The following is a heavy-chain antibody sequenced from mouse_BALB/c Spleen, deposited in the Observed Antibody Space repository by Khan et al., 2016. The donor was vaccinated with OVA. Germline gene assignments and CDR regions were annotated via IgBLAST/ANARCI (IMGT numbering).Heavy chain of an antibody. D-gene: IGHD2-1*01. J-gene: IGHJ2*01. CDR1: GYTFTSYW. V-gene: IGHV1-87*01. CDR3: ASAPLLSDFDY. CDR2: IYPGDGDT. Sequence: QVQLKESGAELARPGASVKLSCKASGYTFTSYWMQWVKQRPGQGLEWIGAIYPGDGDTRYTQKFKGKATLTADKSSSTAYMQLSSLASEDSAVYYFASAPLLSDFDYWGQGTTLTVSS.